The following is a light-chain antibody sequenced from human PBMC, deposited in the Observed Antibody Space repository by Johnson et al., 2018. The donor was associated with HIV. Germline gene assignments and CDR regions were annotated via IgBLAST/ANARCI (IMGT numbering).Light chain of an antibody. CDR3: GTWDGSLMAHYI. CDR2: ENN. J-gene: IGLJ1*01. CDR1: SSNIGNNY. Sequence: QSVLTQPPSVSAAPGQKVTISCSGSSSNIGNNYVSWYQQLPGTAHTLLIYENNKRPSGIPDRFSGSKSGTSATMGITGLQTGDEAVDYCGTWDGSLMAHYIYGTGTKVTFL. V-gene: IGLV1-51*02.